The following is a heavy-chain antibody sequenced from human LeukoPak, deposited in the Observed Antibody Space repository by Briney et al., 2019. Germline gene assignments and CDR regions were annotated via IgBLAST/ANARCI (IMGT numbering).Heavy chain of an antibody. CDR2: TYYRSKWYN. D-gene: IGHD6-6*01. J-gene: IGHJ3*02. CDR1: GDSVSSNSAA. V-gene: IGHV6-1*01. Sequence: SQTLSLTCAISGDSVSSNSAAWNWIRQSPSGGLEWLGRTYYRSKWYNDYAVSVTSRITLHPDTSKNQFSLQLNSVTPEDTAVYYCASQEKLQAHAFDIWGQGTMVTVSS. CDR3: ASQEKLQAHAFDI.